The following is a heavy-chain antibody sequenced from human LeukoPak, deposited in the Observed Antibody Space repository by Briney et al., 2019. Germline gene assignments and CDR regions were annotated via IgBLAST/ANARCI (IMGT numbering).Heavy chain of an antibody. J-gene: IGHJ4*02. V-gene: IGHV3-48*04. CDR2: ISSSSSTM. Sequence: PGGSLRLSCAASGFSFSSYSMNWVRQAPGKGLEWVSYISSSSSTMYYADSVKGRFTISRDNAKNSLYLQMNSLRAEDTAVYYCARWYCSSTSCLPDNWGQGTLVTVSS. CDR3: ARWYCSSTSCLPDN. CDR1: GFSFSSYS. D-gene: IGHD2-2*01.